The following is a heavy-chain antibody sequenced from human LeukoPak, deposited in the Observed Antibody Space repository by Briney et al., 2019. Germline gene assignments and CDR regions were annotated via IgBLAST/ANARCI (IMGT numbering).Heavy chain of an antibody. CDR3: AKRSAADQGAFDI. D-gene: IGHD6-13*01. J-gene: IGHJ3*02. CDR2: ISGSGGST. V-gene: IGHV3-23*01. CDR1: GFTVSSNY. Sequence: GGSLRLSCAASGFTVSSNYMSWVRQAPGKGLEWVSAISGSGGSTYYADSVKGRFTISRDNSKNTLYLQMNSLRAEDTAVYYCAKRSAADQGAFDIWGQGTMVTVSS.